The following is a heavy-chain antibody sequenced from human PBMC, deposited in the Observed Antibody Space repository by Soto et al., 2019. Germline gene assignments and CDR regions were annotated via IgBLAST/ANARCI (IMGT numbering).Heavy chain of an antibody. CDR2: ISGSGGST. CDR3: AKDGFTGTTPYFFGY. D-gene: IGHD1-7*01. CDR1: GYTFNNYA. V-gene: IGHV3-23*01. Sequence: GGSLRLSCAASGYTFNNYAMSWVRQAPGKGLEWISAISGSGGSTYYADSVKGRFTISRDNSKNTLYLQMNNLRAEDTALYYCAKDGFTGTTPYFFGYWGQGTPVTVSS. J-gene: IGHJ4*02.